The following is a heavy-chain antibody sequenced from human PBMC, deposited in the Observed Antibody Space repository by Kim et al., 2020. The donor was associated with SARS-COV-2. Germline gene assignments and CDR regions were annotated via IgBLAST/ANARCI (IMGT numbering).Heavy chain of an antibody. J-gene: IGHJ4*02. CDR2: IYYSGST. V-gene: IGHV4-61*01. D-gene: IGHD6-13*01. CDR3: ARGVLSGSSWYGDYFDY. CDR1: GGSVSSGSYY. Sequence: SETLSLTCTVSGGSVSSGSYYWSWIRQPPGKGLEWIGYIYYSGSTNYNPSLKSRVTISVDTSKNQFSLKLSSVTAADTAVYYCARGVLSGSSWYGDYFDYWGQGTLVTVSS.